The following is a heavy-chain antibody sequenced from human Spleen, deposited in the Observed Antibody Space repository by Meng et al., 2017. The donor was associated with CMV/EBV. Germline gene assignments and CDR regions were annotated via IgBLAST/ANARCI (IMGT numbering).Heavy chain of an antibody. V-gene: IGHV3-7*01. Sequence: GESLKISCAASGFMFTTYWMSWVRQAPGKGLEWAANIKQDGSEKYYADSLKGRFTISRDNANNSLFLQMNSLRAEDTAVYYCAREGQFISGGDYWGLGTLVTVSS. CDR2: IKQDGSEK. CDR1: GFMFTTYW. CDR3: AREGQFISGGDY. J-gene: IGHJ4*02. D-gene: IGHD6-19*01.